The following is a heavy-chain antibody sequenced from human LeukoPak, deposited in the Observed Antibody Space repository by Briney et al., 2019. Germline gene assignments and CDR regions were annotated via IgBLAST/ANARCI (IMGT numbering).Heavy chain of an antibody. CDR2: ISWNSGSI. CDR1: GFTFDDYA. D-gene: IGHD2-2*01. V-gene: IGHV3-9*01. Sequence: PGGSLRLSCAVSGFTFDDYATHWVRQAPGKGLECVSGISWNSGSIGYADSVKGRFTISRDNAKDSLYLQMNSLRAEDTALYYCAKVSVGYCSSTSCYAGFDYWGQGTLVTVSS. CDR3: AKVSVGYCSSTSCYAGFDY. J-gene: IGHJ4*02.